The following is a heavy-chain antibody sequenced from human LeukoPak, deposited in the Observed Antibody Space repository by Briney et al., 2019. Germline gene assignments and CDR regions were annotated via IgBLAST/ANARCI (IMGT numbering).Heavy chain of an antibody. Sequence: KPGGSLRLSCAASGFTFSIYSMNWVRQAPGKGLEWVSSISSSSSYIYYADSVKGRFTISRDNAKNSLYLQMNSLRAEDTAVYYCASPNPRIAARPYYYYYMDVWGKGTTVTVSS. V-gene: IGHV3-21*01. J-gene: IGHJ6*03. CDR3: ASPNPRIAARPYYYYYMDV. D-gene: IGHD6-6*01. CDR2: ISSSSSYI. CDR1: GFTFSIYS.